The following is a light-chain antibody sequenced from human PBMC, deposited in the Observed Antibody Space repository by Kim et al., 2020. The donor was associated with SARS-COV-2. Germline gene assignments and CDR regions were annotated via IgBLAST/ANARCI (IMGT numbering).Light chain of an antibody. J-gene: IGLJ2*01. CDR3: NSRDSSGNHLV. Sequence: ALGQTVRITCQGDSLRSYYASWYQQKPGQAPVLVIYGKNNRPSGIPDRFSGSSSGNTASLTITEAQAEDEADYYCNSRDSSGNHLVFGGGTQLTVL. V-gene: IGLV3-19*01. CDR2: GKN. CDR1: SLRSYY.